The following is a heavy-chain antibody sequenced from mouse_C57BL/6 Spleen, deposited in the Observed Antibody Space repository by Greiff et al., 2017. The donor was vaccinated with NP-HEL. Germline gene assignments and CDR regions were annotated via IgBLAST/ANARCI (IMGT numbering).Heavy chain of an antibody. Sequence: DVQLQESGPELVKPGASVKMSCKASGYTFTDYNMHWVKQSHGKSLEWIGYINPNNGGTSYNQKFKGKATLTVNKSSSTAYMELRSLTSEDSAVYYCARDSQLLLGGYWGQGTTLTVSS. V-gene: IGHV1-22*01. CDR3: ARDSQLLLGGY. CDR2: INPNNGGT. CDR1: GYTFTDYN. D-gene: IGHD1-1*01. J-gene: IGHJ2*01.